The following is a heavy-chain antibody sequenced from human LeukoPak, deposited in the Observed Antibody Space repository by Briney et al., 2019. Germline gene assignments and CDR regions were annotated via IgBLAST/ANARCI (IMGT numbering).Heavy chain of an antibody. Sequence: SETLSLTCTVSGGSISSYYWSWIRQPPGKGLEWIGYIYYSGSTNYNPSLKSRVTISVDTSKNQFSLKLSSVTAADTAVYYCASAPTQGSSWPAFLYWGQGTLVTVSS. V-gene: IGHV4-59*01. CDR2: IYYSGST. J-gene: IGHJ4*02. CDR1: GGSISSYY. CDR3: ASAPTQGSSWPAFLY. D-gene: IGHD6-13*01.